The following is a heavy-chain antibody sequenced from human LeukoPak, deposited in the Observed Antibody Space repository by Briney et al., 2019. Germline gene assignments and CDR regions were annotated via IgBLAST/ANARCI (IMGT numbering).Heavy chain of an antibody. D-gene: IGHD4-17*01. CDR1: GYSFTSYW. V-gene: IGHV5-51*01. J-gene: IGHJ4*02. CDR3: AREVVYGDYVVPMLDY. CDR2: IYPGDSDT. Sequence: GESLKISCKGSGYSFTSYWIGWVRQMPGEGLEWMGIIYPGDSDTRYSPSFQGQVTISADKSISTAYLQWSSLKASDTAMYYCAREVVYGDYVVPMLDYWGQGTLVTVSS.